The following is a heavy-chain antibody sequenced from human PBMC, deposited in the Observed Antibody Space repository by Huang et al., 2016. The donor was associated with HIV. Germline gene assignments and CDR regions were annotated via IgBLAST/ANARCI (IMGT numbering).Heavy chain of an antibody. CDR3: AREWLKEPAGNDH. CDR1: GYSFTRFY. D-gene: IGHD2-2*01. CDR2: INPNRGDT. Sequence: QVHLVQSGAEVKKPGASVNVSCKTSGYSFTRFYIHWVRQAPGQGLQWMGWINPNRGDTNYAQNFQGRVTMTRDTSITTAYMELRRLTSDDTAVYYCAREWLKEPAGNDHWGQGTLITVSS. V-gene: IGHV1-2*02. J-gene: IGHJ5*02.